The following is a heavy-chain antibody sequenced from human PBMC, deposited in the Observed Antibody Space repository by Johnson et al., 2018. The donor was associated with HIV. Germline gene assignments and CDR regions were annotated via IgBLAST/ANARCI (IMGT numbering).Heavy chain of an antibody. V-gene: IGHV3-30*02. J-gene: IGHJ3*01. CDR1: GFTFSDYY. CDR3: AKGIMNWDDDAFDV. CDR2: IWYDGSNK. Sequence: QVQLVESGGGLVKPGGSLRLSCAASGFTFSDYYMSWIRQAPGKGLEWLAVIWYDGSNKYYADSVKGRFTISRDNSKFTLYLQMNSLRAEDTAVYYCAKGIMNWDDDAFDVWGLGTMVTVSS. D-gene: IGHD1-1*01.